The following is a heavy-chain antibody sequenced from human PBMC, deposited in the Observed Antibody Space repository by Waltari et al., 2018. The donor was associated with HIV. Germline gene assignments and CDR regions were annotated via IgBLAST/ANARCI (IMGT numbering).Heavy chain of an antibody. J-gene: IGHJ4*02. CDR2: INHSGST. CDR3: ASRGPYSSTLDS. Sequence: QVQLQQWGAGLLKPSETLSLTCAVYGGSFSGYYWSWIRQPPGKGLEWIGEINHSGSTNYNPALKSRVTISVDTSKNQFSLKLSSVTAADTAVYYCASRGPYSSTLDSWGQGTLVTVSS. V-gene: IGHV4-34*01. D-gene: IGHD2-21*01. CDR1: GGSFSGYY.